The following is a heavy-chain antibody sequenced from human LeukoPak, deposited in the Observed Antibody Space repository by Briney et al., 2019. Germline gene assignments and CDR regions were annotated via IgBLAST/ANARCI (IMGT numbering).Heavy chain of an antibody. V-gene: IGHV1-2*02. D-gene: IGHD4-17*01. CDR1: GYTFTGYY. CDR2: INPNSGGT. CDR3: ARDTRYGDFDY. J-gene: IGHJ4*02. Sequence: ASVKVSCKASGYTFTGYYIHWVRQAPGQGLEWMGWINPNSGGTNYAQEFQGRVTMTRDTSINTAYMELSWLRYDDTAVYYCARDTRYGDFDYWAQGTLVTVSS.